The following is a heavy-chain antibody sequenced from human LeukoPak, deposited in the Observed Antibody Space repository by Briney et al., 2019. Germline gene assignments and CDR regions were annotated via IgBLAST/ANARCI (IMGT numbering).Heavy chain of an antibody. CDR2: INPHSGGT. V-gene: IGHV1-2*02. D-gene: IGHD6-13*01. CDR3: ARVRYSSSWYSFDD. J-gene: IGHJ4*02. Sequence: ASVKVSCKASGYIFTDTYIQWVRQAPGQGLEWMGWINPHSGGTNYAQNFQGRVTMTRDTSITTVDMELRSLRSDDTAVYYCARVRYSSSWYSFDDWGQGTLVTVSS. CDR1: GYIFTDTY.